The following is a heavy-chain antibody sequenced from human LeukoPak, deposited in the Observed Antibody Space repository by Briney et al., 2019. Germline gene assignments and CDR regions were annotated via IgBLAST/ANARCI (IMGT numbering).Heavy chain of an antibody. D-gene: IGHD1-26*01. Sequence: ASVKVSCKASGYTFTSYGISWVRQPPGQGLEWMGWISAYNGNTNYAQKLQGRVTMTTDTSARTAYMELRSLRSDDTAVYYCARRRVGATQFDYWGQGPLVTVSS. CDR3: ARRRVGATQFDY. J-gene: IGHJ4*02. CDR2: ISAYNGNT. CDR1: GYTFTSYG. V-gene: IGHV1-18*01.